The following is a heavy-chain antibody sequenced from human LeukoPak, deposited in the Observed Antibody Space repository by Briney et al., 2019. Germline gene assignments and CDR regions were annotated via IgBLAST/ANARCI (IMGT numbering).Heavy chain of an antibody. J-gene: IGHJ6*03. V-gene: IGHV3-72*01. D-gene: IGHD3-22*01. CDR2: IRNKANSYTT. CDR1: GFTFSDHY. Sequence: PGGSLRLSCAASGFTFSDHYMDWVRQAPGKGLEWVGRIRNKANSYTTEYAASVKGRFTISRDDSKNSLHLQMTSLKTEDTAVYYCARERYFYDNTGFPNYFYMDVWGKGTTVTISS. CDR3: ARERYFYDNTGFPNYFYMDV.